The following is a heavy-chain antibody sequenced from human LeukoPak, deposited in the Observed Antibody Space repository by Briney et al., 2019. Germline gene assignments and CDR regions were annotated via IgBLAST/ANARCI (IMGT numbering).Heavy chain of an antibody. D-gene: IGHD3-16*01. CDR2: INAGNGNT. V-gene: IGHV1-3*01. J-gene: IGHJ4*02. CDR3: ARMRGGRIPFDY. CDR1: GYTFTSYA. Sequence: ASVKVSCKASGYTFTSYAMHWVRQAPGQRLEWMGWINAGNGNTKYSQKFQGRVTITRDTSASTAYMELSGLRSEDTAVYYCARMRGGRIPFDYWGQGTLVTVSS.